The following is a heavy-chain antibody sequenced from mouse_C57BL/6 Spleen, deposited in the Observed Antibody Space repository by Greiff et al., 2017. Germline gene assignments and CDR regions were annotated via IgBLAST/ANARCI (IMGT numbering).Heavy chain of an antibody. V-gene: IGHV14-1*01. Sequence: EVKLQESGAELVRPGASVKLSCTASGFNIKDYYMHWVKQRPEQGLEWIGRLDPEDGDTEYAPKFQGKATMTADTSSNTAYLQLSSLTSEDTAVYYCTTNYYGSSRYYAMDYWGQGTSVTVSS. CDR2: LDPEDGDT. CDR1: GFNIKDYY. D-gene: IGHD1-1*01. CDR3: TTNYYGSSRYYAMDY. J-gene: IGHJ4*01.